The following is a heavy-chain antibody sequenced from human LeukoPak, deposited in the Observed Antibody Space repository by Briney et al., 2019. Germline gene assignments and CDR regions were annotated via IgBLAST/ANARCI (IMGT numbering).Heavy chain of an antibody. J-gene: IGHJ6*02. CDR3: ARDDDSSGWYPSYYYYGMDV. Sequence: GGSLRLSCAASGFTVSSNYMSWVRQAPGKGLEWVSVIYSGGSTYYADSVKGRFTISRDNSKNTLYLQMNSLRAEDTAVYYCARDDDSSGWYPSYYYYGMDVWGQGTTVTVSS. D-gene: IGHD6-19*01. CDR2: IYSGGST. V-gene: IGHV3-66*01. CDR1: GFTVSSNY.